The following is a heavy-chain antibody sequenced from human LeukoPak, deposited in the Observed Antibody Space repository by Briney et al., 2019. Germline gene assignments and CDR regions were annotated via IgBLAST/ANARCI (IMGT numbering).Heavy chain of an antibody. CDR1: GFTFSNYA. CDR2: ISPSGGRT. V-gene: IGHV3-64D*06. CDR3: VKLLVEMRVLLPYFDY. Sequence: GGSLRLSCSASGFTFSNYAIHWVRQAPGKGLEFVSAISPSGGRTYYADSVKGRFTISRDNSKNMPYLQMSSLRPEDTAVYYCVKLLVEMRVLLPYFDYWGQGTLVTVSS. D-gene: IGHD2-15*01. J-gene: IGHJ4*02.